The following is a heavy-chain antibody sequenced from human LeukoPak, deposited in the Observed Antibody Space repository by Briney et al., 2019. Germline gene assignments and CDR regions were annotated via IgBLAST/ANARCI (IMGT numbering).Heavy chain of an antibody. CDR1: GFAFSFYA. D-gene: IGHD3-10*01. J-gene: IGHJ4*02. CDR3: AKDYYGSGSPRSDY. CDR2: IGGSGSGT. V-gene: IGHV3-23*01. Sequence: GGSLRLSCVGSGFAFSFYAMTWVRQAPGKGLEWVSAIGGSGSGTHCADSVKGRFTISRDNSKNTLYLQMNSLRVEDTAVYYCAKDYYGSGSPRSDYWGQGTLVTVSS.